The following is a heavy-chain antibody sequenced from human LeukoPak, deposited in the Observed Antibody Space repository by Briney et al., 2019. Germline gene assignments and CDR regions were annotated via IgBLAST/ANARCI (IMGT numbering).Heavy chain of an antibody. J-gene: IGHJ4*02. CDR1: GFTFSSYA. CDR2: ISGSGGST. D-gene: IGHD6-19*01. CDR3: AKDKVPGIAVAGRLGY. Sequence: GGSLRLSCAASGFTFSSYAMSWVRQAPGKGLEWVSAISGSGGSTYYADSVKGRFTISRDNSKNTLYLQTNSLRAEDTAVYYCAKDKVPGIAVAGRLGYWGQGTLVTVSS. V-gene: IGHV3-23*01.